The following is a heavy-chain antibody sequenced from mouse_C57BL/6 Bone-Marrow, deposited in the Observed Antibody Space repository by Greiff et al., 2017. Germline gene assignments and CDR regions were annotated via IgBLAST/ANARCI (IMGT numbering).Heavy chain of an antibody. CDR3: TRGGVYYSNYYFDY. CDR2: IDPETGGT. Sequence: QVQLQQSGAELVRPGASVTLSCKASGYTFTDYEMHWVKQTPVHGLEWIGAIDPETGGTAYNQKFKGKAILTADQSSSTAYMELRSLTSDDSAVYYGTRGGVYYSNYYFDYWGQGTTLTVSA. V-gene: IGHV1-15*01. D-gene: IGHD2-5*01. J-gene: IGHJ2*01. CDR1: GYTFTDYE.